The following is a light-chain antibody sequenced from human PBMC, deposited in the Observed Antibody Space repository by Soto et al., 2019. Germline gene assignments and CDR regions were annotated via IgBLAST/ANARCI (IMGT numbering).Light chain of an antibody. CDR1: QSISIW. Sequence: DIQMTQSPSTLSASVGDRVTITCRASQSISIWLAWYQQKPGKAPKLLIYKASSLERGVPSRFSGSGSGTEFTLTISSLQPADFATYYCQQYNSYATFGQGTKVEIK. J-gene: IGKJ1*01. CDR2: KAS. V-gene: IGKV1-5*03. CDR3: QQYNSYAT.